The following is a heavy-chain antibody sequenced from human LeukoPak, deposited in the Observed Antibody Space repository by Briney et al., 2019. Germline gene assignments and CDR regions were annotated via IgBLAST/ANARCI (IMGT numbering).Heavy chain of an antibody. CDR3: ARDPRGPTGYDSPGRDSFDY. V-gene: IGHV3-30*03. Sequence: GGSLRLSCAASGFTFSSYWMSWVRQAPGKGLEWVAVVLYDGSMKYYADSVKGRFTISRDNSENTVWLHVSSLGPEDTAVYYCARDPRGPTGYDSPGRDSFDYWGQGTLVTASS. CDR2: VLYDGSMK. D-gene: IGHD3-22*01. CDR1: GFTFSSYW. J-gene: IGHJ4*02.